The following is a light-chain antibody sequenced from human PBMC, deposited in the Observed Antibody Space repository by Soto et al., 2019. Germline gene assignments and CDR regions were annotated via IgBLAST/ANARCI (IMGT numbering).Light chain of an antibody. J-gene: IGKJ3*01. CDR2: GAS. Sequence: IQLTQSPFSLSASVGDRVTITCRASQGIINYLTWYQQKPGKAPKLLIYGASTLQSGVPSRFGGSGSGTDFTLTVSILPPEDFATYYCQQLFIYPPTFGPGTKVDIK. CDR3: QQLFIYPPT. V-gene: IGKV1-9*01. CDR1: QGIINY.